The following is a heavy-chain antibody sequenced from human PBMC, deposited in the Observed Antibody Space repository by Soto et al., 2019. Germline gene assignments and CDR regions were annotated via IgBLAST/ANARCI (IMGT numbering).Heavy chain of an antibody. D-gene: IGHD3-3*01. V-gene: IGHV1-69*01. CDR2: IIPIFGTA. J-gene: IGHJ4*02. CDR3: ARGVGDDFWSGNSLPH. CDR1: GGTFSSYA. Sequence: QVQLVQSGAEVKKPGSSVKVSCKASGGTFSSYAISWVRQAPGQGLEWMGGIIPIFGTANYAQKFQGRVTITADETTSTADMELRSLRSEDTAVYYCARGVGDDFWSGNSLPHWGQGTLVSVS.